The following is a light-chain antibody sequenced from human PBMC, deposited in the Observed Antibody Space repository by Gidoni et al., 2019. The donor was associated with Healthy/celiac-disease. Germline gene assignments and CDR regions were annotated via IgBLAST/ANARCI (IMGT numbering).Light chain of an antibody. V-gene: IGKV3-20*01. J-gene: IGKJ5*01. CDR3: QQYGSSPRS. CDR2: GAP. CDR1: QSVSSSY. Sequence: EIVLTQSPGTLSLSPGERATLSCRASQSVSSSYVAWYQQTPGQAPRLLNDGAPSRAPGIPGRCSSSGAGTDITLTISRLEPEDVALYYCQQYGSSPRSFXQXTRLEIK.